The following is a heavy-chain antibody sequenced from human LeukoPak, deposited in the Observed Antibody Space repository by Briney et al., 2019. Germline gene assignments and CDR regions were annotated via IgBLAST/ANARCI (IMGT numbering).Heavy chain of an antibody. J-gene: IGHJ3*02. Sequence: GGSLRLSCAASGFTFSTYAMSWVRQAPGKGLEWVSSISGSGGSTFYADSVKGRFTISRDNSKNTLYLQMNSLRAEDTAVYYCARSLRDAFDIWGQGTMVTVSS. V-gene: IGHV3-23*01. CDR3: ARSLRDAFDI. CDR1: GFTFSTYA. CDR2: ISGSGGST.